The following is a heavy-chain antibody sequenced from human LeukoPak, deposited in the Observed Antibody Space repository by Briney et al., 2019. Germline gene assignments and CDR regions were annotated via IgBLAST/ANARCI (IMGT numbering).Heavy chain of an antibody. J-gene: IGHJ4*02. D-gene: IGHD3-22*01. CDR2: IRPSGDNT. CDR1: GFTFSSYD. Sequence: GGSLRLPCAASGFTFSSYDMTWVRQAPGRGLEWGSSIRPSGDNTYYGDSVKGRFTISRDNAKNSLYLQMNSLRAEDTAVYYCARAHYYDSSGLDYWDQGTLVTVSS. V-gene: IGHV3-23*01. CDR3: ARAHYYDSSGLDY.